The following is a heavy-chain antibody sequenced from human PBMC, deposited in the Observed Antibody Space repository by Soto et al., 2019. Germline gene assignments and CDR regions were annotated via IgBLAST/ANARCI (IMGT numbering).Heavy chain of an antibody. V-gene: IGHV4-4*02. D-gene: IGHD1-7*01. CDR2: IYRTGST. CDR3: ASRDPGTSVDY. J-gene: IGHJ4*02. Sequence: SETLSLTFAVSGGSFTSNNWWTWVRQPPGQGLEWIGEIYRTGSTNFNPSLKSRVTISLDRSENQFSLKVTSLTAADTAVYYCASRDPGTSVDYWGQGTLVTVSS. CDR1: GGSFTSNNW.